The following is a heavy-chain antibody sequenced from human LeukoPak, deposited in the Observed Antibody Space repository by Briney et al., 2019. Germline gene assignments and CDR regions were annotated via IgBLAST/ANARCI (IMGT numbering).Heavy chain of an antibody. J-gene: IGHJ4*02. Sequence: GGSLRLSCAASGFTFSSYWMSWVRQAPGKGLEWVANIKQDGSEKYYVDSVKGRFTISRDNAKNSLYLQINSLRAEDTAVYYCARVGTYYDFWSGYYPFDYWGQGTLVTVSS. CDR2: IKQDGSEK. CDR1: GFTFSSYW. D-gene: IGHD3-3*01. V-gene: IGHV3-7*01. CDR3: ARVGTYYDFWSGYYPFDY.